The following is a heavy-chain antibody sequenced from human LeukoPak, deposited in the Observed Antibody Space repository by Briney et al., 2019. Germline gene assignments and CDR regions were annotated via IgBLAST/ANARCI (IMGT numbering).Heavy chain of an antibody. J-gene: IGHJ4*02. Sequence: SETLSLTCTVSGGSISSYYWSWIRQPPGKGLEWIGYIYYSGSTNYNPSLKSRVTISVDTSKNQFSLKLSSVTAADTAVYYCARGAYSNSWYGGGDYYFDYWGQGTLVTGSS. CDR2: IYYSGST. CDR1: GGSISSYY. CDR3: ARGAYSNSWYGGGDYYFDY. V-gene: IGHV4-59*01. D-gene: IGHD6-13*01.